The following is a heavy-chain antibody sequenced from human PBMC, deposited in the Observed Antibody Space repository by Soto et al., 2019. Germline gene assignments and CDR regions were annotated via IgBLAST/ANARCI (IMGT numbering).Heavy chain of an antibody. CDR1: GYTFTSYY. D-gene: IGHD3-22*01. Sequence: QVQLVQSGAEVKKPGASVKVSCKASGYTFTSYYMHWVRQAPGQGLAWMGWINPNSGDTNYALNFQGRVTMTRDTSISTAHMELSRLRSDDTAVYYCARVWNYYDSRGHFAYWGQGTLVTVSS. J-gene: IGHJ4*02. CDR2: INPNSGDT. CDR3: ARVWNYYDSRGHFAY. V-gene: IGHV1-2*02.